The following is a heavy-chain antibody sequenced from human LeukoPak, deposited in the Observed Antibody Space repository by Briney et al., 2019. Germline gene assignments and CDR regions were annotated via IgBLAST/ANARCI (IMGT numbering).Heavy chain of an antibody. D-gene: IGHD6-19*01. CDR2: IIPILGIA. CDR3: ARGAVADPNWFDP. V-gene: IGHV1-69*04. CDR1: GGTSSSYA. J-gene: IGHJ5*02. Sequence: ASVKVSCKASGGTSSSYAISWVRQAPGQGLEWMGRIIPILGIANYAQKFQGRVTITADKSTSTAYMELSSLRSEDTAVYYCARGAVADPNWFDPWGQGTLVTVSS.